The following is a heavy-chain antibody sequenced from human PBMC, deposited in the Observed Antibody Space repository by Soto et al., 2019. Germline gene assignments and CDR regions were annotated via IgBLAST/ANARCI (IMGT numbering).Heavy chain of an antibody. D-gene: IGHD5-18*01. J-gene: IGHJ4*02. V-gene: IGHV4-39*01. CDR1: GGSISSSSYY. CDR2: IYYSGST. Sequence: QLQLQESGPGLVKPSETLSLTCTVSGGSISSSSYYWGWIRQPPGKGLEWIGSIYYSGSTYYNPSLNSRVTISLDTSKDQFSLMLSSVTASDTAVYYCARHSVTRPWFDYWGQGTLVTVSS. CDR3: ARHSVTRPWFDY.